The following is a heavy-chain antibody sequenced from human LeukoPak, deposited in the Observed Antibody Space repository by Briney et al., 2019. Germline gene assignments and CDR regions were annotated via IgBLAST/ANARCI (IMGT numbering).Heavy chain of an antibody. J-gene: IGHJ4*02. CDR1: GFTFSNYA. D-gene: IGHD1-26*01. CDR2: INTDGSTT. V-gene: IGHV3-74*01. Sequence: GGSLRLSCAASGFTFSNYAMGWVRQAPGKGLVWVSRINTDGSTTTYADSVKGRFTISRDNAKNTLYLQMNSLRVEDTAVYYCARGRGGSYHYWGQGTLVTVSS. CDR3: ARGRGGSYHY.